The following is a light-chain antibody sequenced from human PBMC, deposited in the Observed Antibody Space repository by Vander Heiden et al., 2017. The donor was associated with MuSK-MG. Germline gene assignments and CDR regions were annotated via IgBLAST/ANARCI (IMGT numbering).Light chain of an antibody. J-gene: IGKJ3*01. CDR2: AAS. CDR3: QKDNGARFT. CDR1: QGISNY. Sequence: DIQMTQSPSSLSASVGDRVTITCRASQGISNYLAWYQQKPGKVPKLLIYAASTLQSGVPSRFSGSASGTDFTLTISILHPEDVATYYCQKDNGARFTFGHGTKVDIK. V-gene: IGKV1-27*01.